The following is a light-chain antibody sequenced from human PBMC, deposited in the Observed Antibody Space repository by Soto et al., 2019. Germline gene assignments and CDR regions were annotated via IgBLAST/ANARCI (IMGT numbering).Light chain of an antibody. V-gene: IGLV1-44*01. CDR3: AAWDDSLTGPV. Sequence: QSVLTQPRSASGTPGQRVTISCSGSSSNIASNTVNWYQQVPGTAPKLLIHSNDRRPSGVPDRFSASQSGTSASLAISGLQSDDEADYYCAAWDDSLTGPVFGGGTKLTVL. CDR1: SSNIASNT. CDR2: SND. J-gene: IGLJ2*01.